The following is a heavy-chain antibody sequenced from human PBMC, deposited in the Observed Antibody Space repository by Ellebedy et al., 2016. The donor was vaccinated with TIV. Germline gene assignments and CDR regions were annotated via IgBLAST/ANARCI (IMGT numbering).Heavy chain of an antibody. Sequence: PGGSLRLSCAASGFSFSSFTIHWVRQAPGKGLEWVTVISFDGSHKFYADSVKGRFTISRDNSRDTLYLQMNSLRAEDTAVYYCARVGLWFGDLDYWGQGTLVTVSS. D-gene: IGHD3-10*01. CDR1: GFSFSSFT. J-gene: IGHJ4*02. CDR2: ISFDGSHK. V-gene: IGHV3-30*01. CDR3: ARVGLWFGDLDY.